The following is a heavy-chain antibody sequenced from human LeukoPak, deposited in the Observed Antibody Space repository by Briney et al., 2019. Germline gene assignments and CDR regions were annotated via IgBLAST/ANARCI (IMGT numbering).Heavy chain of an antibody. Sequence: GGSLRLSCAASGFTVNNNFMSWVRQAPGKGLEWVSLIYSDGSTYYADSVKGRFTISRHYSKNTLYLQMNSLRPEDTAVYYCARDYGGKAGWFDPWGQGTLVTVSS. CDR1: GFTVNNNF. CDR2: IYSDGST. J-gene: IGHJ5*02. CDR3: ARDYGGKAGWFDP. D-gene: IGHD4-23*01. V-gene: IGHV3-53*04.